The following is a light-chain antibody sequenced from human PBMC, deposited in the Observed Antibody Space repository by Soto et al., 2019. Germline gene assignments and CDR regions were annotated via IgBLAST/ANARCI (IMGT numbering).Light chain of an antibody. J-gene: IGLJ2*01. CDR3: QSYDTTDQAMR. Sequence: NFMLTQPHSVSESLGKTVIISCTRKSGRIATNYVQWYQLRPGSAPTTVIYDDDDRPSGVPDRFSGSIDTSSNSASLTISGLQTEDEADYYCQSYDTTDQAMRFGGGTQLTVL. V-gene: IGLV6-57*04. CDR1: SGRIATNY. CDR2: DDD.